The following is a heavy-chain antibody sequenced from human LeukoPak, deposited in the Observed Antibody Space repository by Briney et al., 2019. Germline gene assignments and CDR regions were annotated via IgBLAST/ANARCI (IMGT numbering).Heavy chain of an antibody. V-gene: IGHV4-34*01. J-gene: IGHJ6*03. CDR1: GGSFSGYY. D-gene: IGHD4-11*01. CDR3: ARVSSPTVTTGDYYYYMDV. CDR2: INHSGST. Sequence: PSETLSLTCAVYGGSFSGYYWSWIRQPPGKGLEWIGEINHSGSTNYNPSLKSRVTISVDTSKNQFSLKLSSVTAADTAVYYCARVSSPTVTTGDYYYYMDVWGKGTTVTVSS.